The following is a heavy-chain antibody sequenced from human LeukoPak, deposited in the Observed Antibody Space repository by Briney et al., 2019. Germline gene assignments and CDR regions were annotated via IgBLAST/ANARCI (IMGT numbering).Heavy chain of an antibody. V-gene: IGHV3-7*01. CDR1: GFTFSSHW. CDR3: AKESLRVVPSATFDY. CDR2: IKQDGTEI. Sequence: GGSLRLSCAASGFTFSSHWMSWVRQAPGKGPEWVANIKQDGTEIYYVDSVKGRFTISRDNARNSLYLQMNSLRDEDTAVYYCAKESLRVVPSATFDYWGQGTLVTVSS. J-gene: IGHJ4*02. D-gene: IGHD2-2*01.